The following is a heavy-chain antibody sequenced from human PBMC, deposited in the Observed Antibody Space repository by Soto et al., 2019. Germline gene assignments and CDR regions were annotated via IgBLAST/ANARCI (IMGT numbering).Heavy chain of an antibody. Sequence: GGSLRLSCAASGFTFSDYYMSWIRQAPGKGLEWVSYISSSGSIIYYADSVKGRFTISRDNAKNSLYLQMNSLRAEDTAVYYCARDIPESDGDYSYSLTYFDYWGQGTLVTVSS. CDR3: ARDIPESDGDYSYSLTYFDY. CDR2: ISSSGSII. D-gene: IGHD4-17*01. J-gene: IGHJ4*02. CDR1: GFTFSDYY. V-gene: IGHV3-11*01.